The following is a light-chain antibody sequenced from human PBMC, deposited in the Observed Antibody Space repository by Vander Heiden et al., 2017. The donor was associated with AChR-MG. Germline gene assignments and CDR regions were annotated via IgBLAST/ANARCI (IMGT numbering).Light chain of an antibody. CDR1: QSVSRY. Sequence: EIVLTQSPATLSLSPGERATLSCRASQSVSRYLAGDQQKPGQAPRLLIYEASNRATGIKDRFSGSGSGTDFTRTISSLEPEDFEGNDGQPHLAFGQGTRLDIK. V-gene: IGKV3-11*01. J-gene: IGKJ5*01. CDR3: QPHLA. CDR2: EAS.